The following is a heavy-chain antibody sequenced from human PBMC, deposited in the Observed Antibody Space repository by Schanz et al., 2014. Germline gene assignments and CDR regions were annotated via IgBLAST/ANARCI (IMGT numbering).Heavy chain of an antibody. CDR1: GFTFSSYA. V-gene: IGHV3-48*01. J-gene: IGHJ2*01. D-gene: IGHD1-26*01. Sequence: EVQLVESGGGLVQPGGSLRLSCAASGFTFSSYAMSWVRQAPGKGLEWISYIGSSSSRIDHADSVKGRFTISRDNAKNSLYLQMNSLRADDTAVYYCARNRGSGGQNWYFDLWGRGTLVTVSS. CDR3: ARNRGSGGQNWYFDL. CDR2: IGSSSSRI.